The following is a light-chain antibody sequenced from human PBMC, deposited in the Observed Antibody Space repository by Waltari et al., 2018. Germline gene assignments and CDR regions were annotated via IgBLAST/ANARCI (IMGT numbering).Light chain of an antibody. Sequence: QSVLTQPPSASGTPGQRVTISCSGSSSNVGSNYVSWYQQLPGAAPQLLLLRNNQRPSGAPDRFSGSKSGTSASLGISGLRSDDEADYYCAAWDDSLSGSVFGGGTKVTVL. CDR2: RNN. J-gene: IGLJ2*01. CDR3: AAWDDSLSGSV. CDR1: SSNVGSNY. V-gene: IGLV1-47*01.